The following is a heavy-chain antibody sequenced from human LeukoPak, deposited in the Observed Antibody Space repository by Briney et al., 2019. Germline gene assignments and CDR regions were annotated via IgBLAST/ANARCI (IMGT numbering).Heavy chain of an antibody. J-gene: IGHJ4*02. CDR3: ARDFGGLNAFDY. CDR2: IYYSGST. V-gene: IGHV4-59*01. D-gene: IGHD3-10*01. Sequence: PSETLSLTCAVSGGSISSYYWSWIRQPPGKGLEWIGYIYYSGSTNYNPSLKSRVTISVDTSKNQFSLKLSSVTAADTAVYYCARDFGGLNAFDYWGQGTLVTVSS. CDR1: GGSISSYY.